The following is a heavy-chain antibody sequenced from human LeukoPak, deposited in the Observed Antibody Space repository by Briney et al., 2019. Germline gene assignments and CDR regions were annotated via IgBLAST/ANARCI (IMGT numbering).Heavy chain of an antibody. Sequence: GESLKIPCKGSGYSFPSCWITWVRPVPGKGREWMGRIAPSDSYTNYNPSFEGHVTMSVEKSITTVYLQWSSLKASDTAMYYCVRQPPGVYDTTQTWFDPWGQGTLVTVSS. J-gene: IGHJ5*02. CDR1: GYSFPSCW. D-gene: IGHD3-22*01. CDR3: VRQPPGVYDTTQTWFDP. CDR2: IAPSDSYT. V-gene: IGHV5-10-1*01.